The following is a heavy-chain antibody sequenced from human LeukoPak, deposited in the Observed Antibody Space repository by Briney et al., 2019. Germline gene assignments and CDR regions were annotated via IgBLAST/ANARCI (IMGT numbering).Heavy chain of an antibody. J-gene: IGHJ5*02. D-gene: IGHD3-9*01. Sequence: EASVKVSCKASGYTFTGYYMHWVRQTPGQGLEWMGWINPNSGVTNYAQKFQGRVTVTRDTSISAAYMELSRLRSDDTAVYYCARGTGSSWFDPWGQGTLVTVSS. V-gene: IGHV1-2*02. CDR2: INPNSGVT. CDR1: GYTFTGYY. CDR3: ARGTGSSWFDP.